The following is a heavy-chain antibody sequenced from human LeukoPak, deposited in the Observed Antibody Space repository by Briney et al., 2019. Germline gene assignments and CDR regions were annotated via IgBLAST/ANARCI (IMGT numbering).Heavy chain of an antibody. CDR1: GGSFSGYY. D-gene: IGHD3-22*01. Sequence: SETLSLTCAVYGGSFSGYYWSWIRQPPGKGLEWIGEINHSGSTNYNPSLKSRVTISVDTSKTQFSLKLSSVAAADTAVYYCARGRAEGYYDSSGYHRYWGQGTLVTVSS. J-gene: IGHJ4*02. CDR2: INHSGST. CDR3: ARGRAEGYYDSSGYHRY. V-gene: IGHV4-34*01.